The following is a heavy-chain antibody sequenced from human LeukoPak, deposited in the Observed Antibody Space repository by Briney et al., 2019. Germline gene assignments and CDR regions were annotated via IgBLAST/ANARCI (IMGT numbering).Heavy chain of an antibody. CDR2: INHSGST. CDR1: GGSFSGYY. Sequence: SETLSLTCAVYGGSFSGYYWSWIRQPPGKGLEWIGEINHSGSTYYNPSLRSRVTISVHTSKNQFSLKLSSVTAADTAVYCCARDGYGGYNWFDPWGQGTLVTVSS. D-gene: IGHD4-17*01. CDR3: ARDGYGGYNWFDP. V-gene: IGHV4-34*01. J-gene: IGHJ5*02.